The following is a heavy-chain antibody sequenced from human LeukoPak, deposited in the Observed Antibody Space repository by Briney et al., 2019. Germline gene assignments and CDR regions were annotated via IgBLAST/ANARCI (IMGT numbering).Heavy chain of an antibody. CDR3: ARVAAATTNPRFDF. J-gene: IGHJ4*02. Sequence: PSQTLSLTCTVSGGSISSGSYYWSWIRQPAGKGLEWIGRIYTSGSTNYNPSLKSRVTISVDTSKNQFSLKLSSVTAADTAVYYCARVAAATTNPRFDFWGQGTLVTVSS. D-gene: IGHD1-1*01. CDR1: GGSISSGSYY. V-gene: IGHV4-61*02. CDR2: IYTSGST.